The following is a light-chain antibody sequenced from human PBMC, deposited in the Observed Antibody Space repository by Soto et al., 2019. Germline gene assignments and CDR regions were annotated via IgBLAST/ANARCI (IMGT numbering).Light chain of an antibody. V-gene: IGKV3-20*01. CDR3: QQYDSSSWT. Sequence: EVVLTQSPGTLSLSPGERATLSCRASQRITTNYLAWYQQQKPGQAPRLLIYDASNWATGVPDRFSGSGSGTDFTLAISSLEPEDFGMYYCQQYDSSSWTFGQGTKVEIK. J-gene: IGKJ1*01. CDR2: DAS. CDR1: QRITTNY.